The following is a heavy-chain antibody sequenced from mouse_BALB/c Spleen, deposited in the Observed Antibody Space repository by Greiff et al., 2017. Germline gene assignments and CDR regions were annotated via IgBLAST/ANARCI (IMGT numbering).Heavy chain of an antibody. D-gene: IGHD2-3*01. CDR2: IWAGGST. Sequence: VKLVESGPGLVAPSQSLSITCTVSGFSLTSYGVHWVRQPPGKGLEWLGVIWAGGSTNYNSALMSRLSISKDNSKSQVFLKMNSLQTDDTAMYYCARDRVTNVMDYWGQGTSVTVSS. J-gene: IGHJ4*01. V-gene: IGHV2-9*02. CDR1: GFSLTSYG. CDR3: ARDRVTNVMDY.